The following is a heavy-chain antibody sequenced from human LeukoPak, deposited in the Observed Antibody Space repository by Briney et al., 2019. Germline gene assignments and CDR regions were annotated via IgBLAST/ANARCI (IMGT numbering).Heavy chain of an antibody. CDR2: INWNGGST. V-gene: IGHV3-20*04. CDR3: ARVVYEAARPPSNYYYYYMDV. J-gene: IGHJ6*03. Sequence: GGSLRLSCAASGFTFDDYGMSWVRQAPGKGLEWVSGINWNGGSTGYADSVKGRFTISRDNAKNSLYLQMNSLRAEDTASYYCARVVYEAARPPSNYYYYYMDVWGKGTTVTVSS. CDR1: GFTFDDYG. D-gene: IGHD6-6*01.